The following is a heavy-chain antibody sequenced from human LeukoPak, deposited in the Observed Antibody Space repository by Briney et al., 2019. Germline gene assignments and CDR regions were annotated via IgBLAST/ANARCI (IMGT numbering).Heavy chain of an antibody. Sequence: GGSLRLSCAASGLTFSSYAMSWVRQAPGKGLEWVSGINISGYDPYYADSVKGRFTISRDNSKNTLYLQMNSLRAEDTAVYYCANERGGFRIFDYWGQGTLVTVSS. CDR1: GLTFSSYA. CDR3: ANERGGFRIFDY. D-gene: IGHD2/OR15-2a*01. V-gene: IGHV3-23*01. J-gene: IGHJ4*02. CDR2: INISGYDP.